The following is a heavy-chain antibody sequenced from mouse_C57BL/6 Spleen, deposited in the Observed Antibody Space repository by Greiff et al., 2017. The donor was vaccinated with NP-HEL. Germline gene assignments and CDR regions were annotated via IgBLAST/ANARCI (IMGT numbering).Heavy chain of an antibody. D-gene: IGHD2-4*01. V-gene: IGHV1-15*01. CDR3: TRGRDDYDWYFDV. CDR1: GYTFTDYE. CDR2: IDPETGGT. J-gene: IGHJ1*03. Sequence: QVQLKESGAELVRPGASVTLSCKASGYTFTDYEMHWVKQTPVHGLEWIGAIDPETGGTAYNQKFKGKAILTADKSSSTAYMELRSLTSEDSAVYYCTRGRDDYDWYFDVWGTGTTVTVSS.